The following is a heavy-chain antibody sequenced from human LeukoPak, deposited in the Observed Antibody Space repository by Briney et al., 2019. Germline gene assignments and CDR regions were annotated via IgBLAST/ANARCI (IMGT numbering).Heavy chain of an antibody. J-gene: IGHJ3*02. V-gene: IGHV3-7*01. D-gene: IGHD2-2*03. CDR1: GFTFSNYW. CDR2: VKQDGIEK. CDR3: ARDRLDRAAFDI. Sequence: GGSLRLSCAASGFTFSNYWMDWVRQAPGKGLEWVANVKQDGIEKYFLDSVRGRFAISRDNAKNLLYLQMNSLRAEDTAVYFCARDRLDRAAFDIWGQGTMVTVSS.